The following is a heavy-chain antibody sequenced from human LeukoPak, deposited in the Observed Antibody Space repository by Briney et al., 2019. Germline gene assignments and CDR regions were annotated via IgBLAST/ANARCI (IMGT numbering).Heavy chain of an antibody. D-gene: IGHD3-10*01. J-gene: IGHJ4*02. Sequence: GGSLRLSCAASGFTFSSYGMHWVRQAPGKGLEWVAFIRYDGSNKYYADSVKGRFTISRDNSKNTLYLQMNSLRVEDTAVYYCARDSSMLRGPLVIYYFDFWGQGTLVTVSS. V-gene: IGHV3-30*02. CDR2: IRYDGSNK. CDR1: GFTFSSYG. CDR3: ARDSSMLRGPLVIYYFDF.